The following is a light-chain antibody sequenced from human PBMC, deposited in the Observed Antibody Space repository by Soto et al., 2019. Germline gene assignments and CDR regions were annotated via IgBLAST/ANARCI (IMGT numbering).Light chain of an antibody. CDR1: QSVSSN. J-gene: IGKJ4*01. V-gene: IGKV3-15*01. Sequence: EIVMTQSPATLSVSPGERATLSCRASQSVSSNLAWYQQKPGQAPRLLIYGASTRATSIPARFSGSGSGTEFSLTLSRLQSGDFALYYCQQYNHWPPLTFGGGTKVEIK. CDR2: GAS. CDR3: QQYNHWPPLT.